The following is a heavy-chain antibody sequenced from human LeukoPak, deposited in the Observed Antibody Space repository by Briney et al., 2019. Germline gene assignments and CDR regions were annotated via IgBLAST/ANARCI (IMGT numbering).Heavy chain of an antibody. D-gene: IGHD4-17*01. CDR3: ARPGEYGDSSFDY. J-gene: IGHJ4*02. V-gene: IGHV4-4*07. Sequence: SETLSLTCTLSGGSISSYYGSWIRQPAGQGLEWIGRIYTSGSTNYNPSLKSRVTMSVDTSKNQFSLKLSSVTAADTAVYYCARPGEYGDSSFDYWGQGTLVTVSS. CDR2: IYTSGST. CDR1: GGSISSYY.